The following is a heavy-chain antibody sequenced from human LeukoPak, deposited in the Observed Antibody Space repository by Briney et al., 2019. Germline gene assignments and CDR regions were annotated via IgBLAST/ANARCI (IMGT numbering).Heavy chain of an antibody. CDR1: GYSFTTYW. V-gene: IGHV5-51*01. CDR3: ASQGPGGNFWT. Sequence: GESLKISCKGSGYSFTTYWIGWVRPMPGKGLEWMGIIYPGNSDIRYSPSFQGQVTISADRSISTAYLQWSSLKASDTAVYYCASQGPGGNFWTWGQGTLVTVSS. CDR2: IYPGNSDI. J-gene: IGHJ5*02. D-gene: IGHD4-23*01.